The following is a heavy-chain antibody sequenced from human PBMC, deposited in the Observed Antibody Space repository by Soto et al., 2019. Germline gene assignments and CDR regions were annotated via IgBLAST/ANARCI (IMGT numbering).Heavy chain of an antibody. D-gene: IGHD6-19*01. CDR1: GGSVSSGSYY. Sequence: QVQLQESGPGLVKPSETLSLTCTVSGGSVSSGSYYWSWIRKPPGKGLEWIGYIYYSGSTNYNPSLKSLVTISVDTSKNQFSLKLSSVTAADTAVYYCARGIEGWYQGRYYYGMDVWGQGTTVTVSS. CDR3: ARGIEGWYQGRYYYGMDV. V-gene: IGHV4-61*01. CDR2: IYYSGST. J-gene: IGHJ6*02.